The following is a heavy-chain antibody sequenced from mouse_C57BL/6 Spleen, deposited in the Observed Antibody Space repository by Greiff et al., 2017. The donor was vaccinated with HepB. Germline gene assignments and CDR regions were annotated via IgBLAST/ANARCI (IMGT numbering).Heavy chain of an antibody. D-gene: IGHD1-1*01. Sequence: EVQLQESGPGLVKPSQSLSLTCSVTGYSITSGYYWNWIRQFPGNKLEWMGYISYDGSNNYNPSLKNRISITRDTSKNQFFLKLNSVTTEDTATYYCAREEIYYYGSSYFDYWGQGTTLTVSS. CDR1: GYSITSGYY. V-gene: IGHV3-6*01. J-gene: IGHJ2*01. CDR2: ISYDGSN. CDR3: AREEIYYYGSSYFDY.